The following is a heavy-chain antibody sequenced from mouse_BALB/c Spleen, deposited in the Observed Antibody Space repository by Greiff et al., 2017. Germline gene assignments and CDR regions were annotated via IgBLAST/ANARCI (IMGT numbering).Heavy chain of an antibody. D-gene: IGHD2-1*01. J-gene: IGHJ2*01. Sequence: DLVKPGASVKLSCKASGYTFTSYWINWIKQRPGQGLEWIGCIAPGSGSTYYNEMFKGKATLTVDTSSSTAYIQLSSLSSEDSAVYFCARGGVYYGNYIDYWGQGTTLTVSS. CDR1: GYTFTSYW. CDR3: ARGGVYYGNYIDY. CDR2: IAPGSGST. V-gene: IGHV1S41*01.